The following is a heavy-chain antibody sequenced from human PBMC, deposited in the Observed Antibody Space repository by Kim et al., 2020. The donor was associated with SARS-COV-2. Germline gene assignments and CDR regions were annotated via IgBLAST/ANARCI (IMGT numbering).Heavy chain of an antibody. J-gene: IGHJ6*02. D-gene: IGHD3-22*01. Sequence: GESLKISCKGSGYSFTSYWIGWVRQMPGKGLEWMGIIYPGDSDTRYSPSFQGQVTISADKSISTAYLQWSSLKASDTAMYYCARGYYYYGSSGYRYYYYYGMDVWGQGTTVTVSS. CDR2: IYPGDSDT. CDR3: ARGYYYYGSSGYRYYYYYGMDV. V-gene: IGHV5-51*01. CDR1: GYSFTSYW.